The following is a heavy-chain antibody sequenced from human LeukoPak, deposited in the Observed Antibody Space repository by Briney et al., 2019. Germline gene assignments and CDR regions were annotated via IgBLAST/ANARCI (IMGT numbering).Heavy chain of an antibody. Sequence: ASVKVSCKASGYTFTSYGISWVRQAPGQGLEWMGWISAYNGNTNYAQKLQGRVTMTTDTSTSIAYMELRSLRSDDTAVYYCARSYHVVPAAMLAYWGQGTLVTVSS. J-gene: IGHJ4*02. V-gene: IGHV1-18*04. CDR2: ISAYNGNT. CDR3: ARSYHVVPAAMLAY. D-gene: IGHD2-2*01. CDR1: GYTFTSYG.